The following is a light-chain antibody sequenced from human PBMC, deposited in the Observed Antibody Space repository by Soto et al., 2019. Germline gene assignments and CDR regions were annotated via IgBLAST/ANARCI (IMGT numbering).Light chain of an antibody. CDR2: EVS. Sequence: QSALTQPASVSGSPGQSITISCAGTSSGVGSYNYVSWYQQHPGKAPKLMIYEVSNRPSGVSSRFSGSKSGNTASLTISGLQAEDEADYYCSSYTSSSTLFGTGTKV. V-gene: IGLV2-14*01. J-gene: IGLJ1*01. CDR1: SSGVGSYNY. CDR3: SSYTSSSTL.